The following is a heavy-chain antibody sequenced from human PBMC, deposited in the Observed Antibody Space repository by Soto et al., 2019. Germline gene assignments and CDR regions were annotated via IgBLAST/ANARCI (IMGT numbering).Heavy chain of an antibody. D-gene: IGHD6-13*01. J-gene: IGHJ4*02. CDR2: ISYDGSNT. Sequence: QVQLVESGGGVVQPERSLILCCAASGFTLSSYTMHWVRQAPGKGLEWVAVISYDGSNTYYADYVKGRFTISRDTSKNMLSLQMNSLSADDTALYNCARETGYCSSWSHFDYWGQGTLVTVSP. CDR1: GFTLSSYT. CDR3: ARETGYCSSWSHFDY. V-gene: IGHV3-30-3*01.